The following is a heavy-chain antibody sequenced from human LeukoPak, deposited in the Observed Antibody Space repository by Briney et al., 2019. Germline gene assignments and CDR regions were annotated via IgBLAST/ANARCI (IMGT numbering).Heavy chain of an antibody. Sequence: PGGSLRLSCAASGFTFSSYAMSWVRQAPGKGLEWVSAISGSGGSTYYADSVKGRFTISRDNSKNTLHLQMNSLRGEDTAVYYCANGIPGSGWLALDYWGQGTLVTVSS. CDR3: ANGIPGSGWLALDY. V-gene: IGHV3-23*01. CDR1: GFTFSSYA. CDR2: ISGSGGST. J-gene: IGHJ4*02. D-gene: IGHD6-19*01.